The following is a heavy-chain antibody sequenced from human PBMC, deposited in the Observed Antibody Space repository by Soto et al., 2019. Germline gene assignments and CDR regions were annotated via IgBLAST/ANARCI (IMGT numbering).Heavy chain of an antibody. CDR1: GFTFSSYG. CDR2: IWYDGSNK. Sequence: GGSLRLSCAASGFTFSSYGMHWVRQAPGKGLEWVAVIWYDGSNKYYADSVKGRFTISRDNSKNTLYLQMNSLRAEDTAVYYCAGNYYGSGSYDYWGQGTLVTVSS. V-gene: IGHV3-33*01. D-gene: IGHD3-10*01. CDR3: AGNYYGSGSYDY. J-gene: IGHJ4*02.